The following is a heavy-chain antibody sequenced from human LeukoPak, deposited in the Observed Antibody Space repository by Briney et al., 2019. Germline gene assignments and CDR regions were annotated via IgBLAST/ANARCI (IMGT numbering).Heavy chain of an antibody. V-gene: IGHV3-21*01. CDR1: GFTFSSYS. CDR2: ISSSSSYI. CDR3: ARERGDNYGDYGHLDY. D-gene: IGHD4-17*01. Sequence: GGSLRLSCAASGFTFSSYSMNWVRQAPGKGLEWVSSISSSSSYIYYADSVKGRFTISRDNAKNSLYLQMNSLRAEDTAVYYCARERGDNYGDYGHLDYWGQGTLVTVSS. J-gene: IGHJ4*02.